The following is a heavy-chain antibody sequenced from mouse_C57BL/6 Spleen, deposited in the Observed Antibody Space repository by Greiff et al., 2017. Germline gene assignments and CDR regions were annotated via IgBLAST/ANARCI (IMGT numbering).Heavy chain of an antibody. CDR2: IFPGSGST. V-gene: IGHV1-75*01. CDR1: GYTFTDYY. J-gene: IGHJ1*03. Sequence: QVQLQQSGPELVKPGASVKISCKASGYTFTDYYINWVKQRPGQGLEWIGWIFPGSGSTYYNEKFKGKATLTVDKSSSTAYMLLSSLTSEDSAVYFCARYHYYGSSYCWYFDVWGTGTTVTVSS. CDR3: ARYHYYGSSYCWYFDV. D-gene: IGHD1-1*01.